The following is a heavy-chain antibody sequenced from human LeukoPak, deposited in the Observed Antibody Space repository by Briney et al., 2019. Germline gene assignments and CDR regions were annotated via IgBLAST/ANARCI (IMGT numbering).Heavy chain of an antibody. Sequence: GASVKVSCKASGYTFTGYYMHWVRQAPGRGLEWMGWINPNSGGTNYAQKFQGRVTMTRDTSISTAYMELSRLRSDDTAVYYCARVVVIASYAFEIWGQGTMVTVSS. V-gene: IGHV1-2*02. CDR1: GYTFTGYY. CDR2: INPNSGGT. CDR3: ARVVVIASYAFEI. J-gene: IGHJ3*02. D-gene: IGHD2-21*01.